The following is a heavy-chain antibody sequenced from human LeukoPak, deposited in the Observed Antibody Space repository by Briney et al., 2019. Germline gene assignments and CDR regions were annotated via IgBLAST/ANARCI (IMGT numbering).Heavy chain of an antibody. D-gene: IGHD2-21*02. Sequence: PGGSLRLSCTASGFTLSSYEMSWIRQAPGKGLEWVSSIDYSGGSTYYADSVKGRFTISRDNSKNTLYLQMNSLRAEDTAVYYCAKPYCGGDCYDAFDIWGQGTMVTVSS. CDR2: IDYSGGST. CDR3: AKPYCGGDCYDAFDI. V-gene: IGHV3-23*01. J-gene: IGHJ3*02. CDR1: GFTLSSYE.